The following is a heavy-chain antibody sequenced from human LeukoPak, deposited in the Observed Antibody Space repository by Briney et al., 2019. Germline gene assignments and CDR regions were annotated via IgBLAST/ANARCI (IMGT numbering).Heavy chain of an antibody. CDR2: ISGSSSFT. J-gene: IGHJ4*02. D-gene: IGHD4-17*01. CDR1: GFTFSDYY. Sequence: GGSLRLSCAASGFTFSDYYMSWVRQAPGKGLEWVSYISGSSSFTIYADSVKGRFTISRDNAKNSPYLQMNSLRAEDTAVYYCARVTLYGESALDYWGQGALVTVFS. CDR3: ARVTLYGESALDY. V-gene: IGHV3-11*06.